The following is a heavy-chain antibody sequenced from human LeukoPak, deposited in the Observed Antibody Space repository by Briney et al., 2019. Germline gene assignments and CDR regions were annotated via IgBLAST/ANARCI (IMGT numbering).Heavy chain of an antibody. D-gene: IGHD1-7*01. CDR1: GGSISSGGYY. Sequence: SETLSLTCTVPGGSISSGGYYWSWIRQPPGKGLEWIGYIYHSGSTYYNPSLKSRVTISVDRSKNQFSLKLSSVTAADTAVYYCARDSPLSWAGTRVDYYYMDVWGKGTTVTVSS. V-gene: IGHV4-30-2*01. J-gene: IGHJ6*03. CDR2: IYHSGST. CDR3: ARDSPLSWAGTRVDYYYMDV.